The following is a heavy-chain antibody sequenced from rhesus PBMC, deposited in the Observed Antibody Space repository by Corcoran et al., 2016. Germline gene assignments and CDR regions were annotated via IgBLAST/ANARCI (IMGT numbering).Heavy chain of an antibody. Sequence: QVQLQESGPGLVKPLETPSLPCAAPGCSLSSNYWSWIRRPPGKGLEGVGLIYGSGSRTTYNPSLKSRVTLSVDTSKTQFSLKLSSVTAADTAVYYCARGRDEDDYGYYLSTYYFDYWGQGVLVTVSS. CDR1: GCSLSSNY. CDR3: ARGRDEDDYGYYLSTYYFDY. J-gene: IGHJ4*01. D-gene: IGHD3-9*01. CDR2: IYGSGSRT. V-gene: IGHV4S11*01.